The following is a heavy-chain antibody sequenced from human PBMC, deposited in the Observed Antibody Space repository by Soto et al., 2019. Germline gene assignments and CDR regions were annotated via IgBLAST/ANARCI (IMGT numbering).Heavy chain of an antibody. J-gene: IGHJ4*02. Sequence: SETLSLTCTVSGGSISSGDYYWTWIRQVPGKGLEWIGYIYDSGSTYYKPSLKSRVAMSVDTSMKQFTLKLSSMTAADTAIYYCAREGPLAAADRFDYSGQGTLVT. CDR2: IYDSGST. CDR1: GGSISSGDYY. D-gene: IGHD6-13*01. CDR3: AREGPLAAADRFDY. V-gene: IGHV4-31*03.